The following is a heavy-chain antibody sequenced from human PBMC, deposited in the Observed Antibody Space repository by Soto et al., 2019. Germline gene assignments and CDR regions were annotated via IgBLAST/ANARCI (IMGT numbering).Heavy chain of an antibody. CDR1: GFTFSSYA. Sequence: GGSLRLSCAASGFTFSSYAMSWVRQAPGKGLEWVSAISGSGGSAYYADSVKGRFTISRDNSKNTLYLQMNSLRAEDTAVYYCAKGSEPYYYDSSGYYFPFDYWGQGTLVTVSS. J-gene: IGHJ4*02. D-gene: IGHD3-22*01. CDR3: AKGSEPYYYDSSGYYFPFDY. V-gene: IGHV3-23*01. CDR2: ISGSGGSA.